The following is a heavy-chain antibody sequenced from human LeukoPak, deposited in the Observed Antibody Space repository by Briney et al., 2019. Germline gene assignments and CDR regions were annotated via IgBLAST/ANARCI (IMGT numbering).Heavy chain of an antibody. V-gene: IGHV1-46*01. CDR1: GYTFTSYY. Sequence: ASVNVSCKASGYTFTSYYVHWVRHAPGQGLERMGIINPSGGSTSYAQKFHGRVTITRDTSTRTVHMELSSRRSEATAVCDCPRVYYYYSSGYRGHYYFEHWGRGTLVTVSS. D-gene: IGHD3-22*01. J-gene: IGHJ4*02. CDR2: INPSGGST. CDR3: PRVYYYYSSGYRGHYYFEH.